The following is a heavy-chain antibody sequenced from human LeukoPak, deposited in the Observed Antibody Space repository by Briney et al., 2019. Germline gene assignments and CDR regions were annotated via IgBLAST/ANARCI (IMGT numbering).Heavy chain of an antibody. V-gene: IGHV3-48*03. CDR3: ARSQGYYDSSGYYIR. D-gene: IGHD3-22*01. CDR2: ISSSGSTI. J-gene: IGHJ4*02. Sequence: GGCLRLSCAASGFTFSSYEMNWVRQAPGKGLEWVSYISSSGSTIYYADSVKSRFTISRDNAKNSLYLQMNSLRAEDTAVYYCARSQGYYDSSGYYIRWGQGTLVTVSS. CDR1: GFTFSSYE.